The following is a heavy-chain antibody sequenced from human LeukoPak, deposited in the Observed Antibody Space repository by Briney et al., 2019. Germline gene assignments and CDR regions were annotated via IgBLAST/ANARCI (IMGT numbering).Heavy chain of an antibody. V-gene: IGHV3-21*01. CDR3: ARGATYAYYQDY. D-gene: IGHD1-26*01. Sequence: GGSLRLSCAASGFTFSSYSMNWVRQAPGKGLEWVSSISSSSSYIYYADSVKGRFTISRDNAKNSLYLQMNSLRAEDTAVYYCARGATYAYYQDYWGQGTLVTVSS. CDR2: ISSSSSYI. CDR1: GFTFSSYS. J-gene: IGHJ4*02.